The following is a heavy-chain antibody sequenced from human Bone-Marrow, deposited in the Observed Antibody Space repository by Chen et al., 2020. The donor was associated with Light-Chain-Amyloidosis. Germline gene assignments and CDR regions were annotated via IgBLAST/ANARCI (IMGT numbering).Heavy chain of an antibody. V-gene: IGHV3-23*01. CDR3: ARGSAATCSGARCYYFDY. CDR1: GFTFNNYA. D-gene: IGHD2-15*01. Sequence: EVQLLESGGHLVQPGGSLRLSCAASGFTFNNYAMSWVRQAPGKGLGFVSTFSGGLSTTYYADSVKGRFTVSRDNSNNTLYLQMSSLRAEDTAIYYCARGSAATCSGARCYYFDYWGQGTLVTVSS. CDR2: FSGGLSTT. J-gene: IGHJ4*02.